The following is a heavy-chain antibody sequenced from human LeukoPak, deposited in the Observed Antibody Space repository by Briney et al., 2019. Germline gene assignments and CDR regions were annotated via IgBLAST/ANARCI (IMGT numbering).Heavy chain of an antibody. J-gene: IGHJ5*02. V-gene: IGHV4-59*01. Sequence: SETLSLTCTVSGASISSYYWNWIRQPPGKGLEWMGYIYYSGSTNYNPSLKSRVTISVDTSKNQFSLKLSSVTAADTAVYYCARRNTVTSFDPWGQGTLVTVSS. D-gene: IGHD4-11*01. CDR3: ARRNTVTSFDP. CDR1: GASISSYY. CDR2: IYYSGST.